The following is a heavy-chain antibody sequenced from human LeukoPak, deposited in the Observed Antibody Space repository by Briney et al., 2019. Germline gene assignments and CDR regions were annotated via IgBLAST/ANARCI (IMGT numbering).Heavy chain of an antibody. J-gene: IGHJ6*02. CDR1: GYTFTSYD. CDR3: ARGYYDSSGYSYYYYGMDV. CDR2: MNPNSGNT. V-gene: IGHV1-8*01. D-gene: IGHD3-22*01. Sequence: ASVKVSCKASGYTFTSYDINWVRQATGQGLEWMGWMNPNSGNTGYAQKFQGRVTMTRNTSISTAYMELSSLRSEDTAVYYCARGYYDSSGYSYYYYGMDVWGQGTTVTVSS.